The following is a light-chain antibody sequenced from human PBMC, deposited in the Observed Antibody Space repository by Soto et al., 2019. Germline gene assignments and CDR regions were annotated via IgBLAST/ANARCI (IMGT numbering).Light chain of an antibody. V-gene: IGKV3-15*01. J-gene: IGKJ1*01. Sequence: EIVITQSPATLSVSPGERATLSCRASRSVSSNLAWYQQRPGQAPRLLIYGASTRATDIPPRFSGSGSGTEFILTISSLQSEDFAVYYCQQYSNWPRTFGQGNKVDIK. CDR1: RSVSSN. CDR2: GAS. CDR3: QQYSNWPRT.